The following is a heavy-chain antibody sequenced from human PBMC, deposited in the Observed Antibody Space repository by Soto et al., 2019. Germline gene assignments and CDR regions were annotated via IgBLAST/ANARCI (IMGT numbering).Heavy chain of an antibody. D-gene: IGHD3-9*01. CDR2: INPNSGGT. CDR1: GYTFTGYY. Sequence: GASVKVSCKASGYTFTGYYMHWVRQAPGQGLEWMGWINPNSGGTNYAQKFQGRVTMTRDTSISTAYMELSRLRSDDTAVYYCARDVVDILTGPNWFDPGGQGTLVTVSS. CDR3: ARDVVDILTGPNWFDP. J-gene: IGHJ5*02. V-gene: IGHV1-2*02.